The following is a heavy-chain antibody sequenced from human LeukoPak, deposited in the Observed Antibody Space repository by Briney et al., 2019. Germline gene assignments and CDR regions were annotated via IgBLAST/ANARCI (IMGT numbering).Heavy chain of an antibody. J-gene: IGHJ4*02. Sequence: GGSLRLSCAASGFTFDDYAMHWVRQAPGKGLEWVSGISWNSGSIGYADSVKGRFTISRDNAKNSLYLQMNSLRAEDMALYYCAKGSYGSGSYPDYWGQGTLVTVSS. CDR3: AKGSYGSGSYPDY. CDR2: ISWNSGSI. D-gene: IGHD3-10*01. V-gene: IGHV3-9*03. CDR1: GFTFDDYA.